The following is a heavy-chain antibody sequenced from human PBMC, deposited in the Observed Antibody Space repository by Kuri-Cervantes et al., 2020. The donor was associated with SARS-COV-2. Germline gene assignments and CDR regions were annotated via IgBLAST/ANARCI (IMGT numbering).Heavy chain of an antibody. D-gene: IGHD1-26*01. Sequence: ASAKVSCKVSGYTLTELSMHWVRQAPGKGLEWMGGFDPEDGETIYAQKFQGRVTMTEDTSTNTAYMELSSLRSEDTAVYYCATDLSGSYGGSIDYWGQGTLVTVSS. CDR1: GYTLTELS. J-gene: IGHJ4*02. CDR2: FDPEDGET. V-gene: IGHV1-24*01. CDR3: ATDLSGSYGGSIDY.